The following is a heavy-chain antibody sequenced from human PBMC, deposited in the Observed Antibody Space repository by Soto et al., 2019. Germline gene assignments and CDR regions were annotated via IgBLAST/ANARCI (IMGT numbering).Heavy chain of an antibody. D-gene: IGHD6-25*01. CDR1: GGSINTVGYY. CDR2: IYYSGSR. Sequence: SARRSITCSVSGGSINTVGYYWTWIRQQPGKGLEWIGYIYYSGSRDYNPSLKSRVSMSVDASKNQFSLNLTSVTAADTAVYYCAKESGGYDSSTRYGLDVWGQGTTVTVSS. V-gene: IGHV4-31*03. J-gene: IGHJ6*02. CDR3: AKESGGYDSSTRYGLDV.